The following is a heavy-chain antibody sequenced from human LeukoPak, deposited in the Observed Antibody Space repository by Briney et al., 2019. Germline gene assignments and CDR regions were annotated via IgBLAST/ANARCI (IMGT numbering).Heavy chain of an antibody. D-gene: IGHD2-15*01. CDR3: ARESTPSGYCSGGSCYSAYYYYGMDV. Sequence: PGGSLRLSCAASGFTFSSYSMNWVRQAPGKGLEWVSSISSSSSYIYYADSVKGRLTISRDNAKNSLYLQMNSLRAEDTAVYYCARESTPSGYCSGGSCYSAYYYYGMDVWGQGTTVTVSS. CDR2: ISSSSSYI. V-gene: IGHV3-21*01. J-gene: IGHJ6*02. CDR1: GFTFSSYS.